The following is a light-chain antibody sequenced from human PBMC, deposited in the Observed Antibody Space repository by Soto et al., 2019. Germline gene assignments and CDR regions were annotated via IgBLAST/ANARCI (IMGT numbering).Light chain of an antibody. J-gene: IGKJ1*01. CDR3: QHYDNWPPRT. V-gene: IGKV3-15*01. CDR2: GAS. CDR1: QSISTN. Sequence: IMLTQSPGTVSVTQGERATRSCRASQSISTNLAWYQQRPGQAPRLLIYGASPRATGISVRFSGSGSGTEFTLTISSLQSEDFAVYYCQHYDNWPPRTFGQGTNVDIK.